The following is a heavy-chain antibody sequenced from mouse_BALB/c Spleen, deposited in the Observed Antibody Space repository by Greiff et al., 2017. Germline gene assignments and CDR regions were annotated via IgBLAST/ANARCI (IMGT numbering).Heavy chain of an antibody. D-gene: IGHD3-3*01. CDR3: ARGDSAMDY. CDR1: GYTFTSYW. CDR2: INPSTGYT. J-gene: IGHJ4*01. Sequence: QVQLQQSGAELAKPGASVKMSCKASGYTFTSYWMHWVKQRPGQGLDWIGYINPSTGYTEYNQKFKDKATLTADKSSSTAYMQLSSLTSEDSAVYYCARGDSAMDYWGQGTSVTVAS. V-gene: IGHV1-7*01.